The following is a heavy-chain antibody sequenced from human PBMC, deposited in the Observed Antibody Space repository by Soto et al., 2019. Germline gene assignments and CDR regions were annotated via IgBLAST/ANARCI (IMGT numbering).Heavy chain of an antibody. CDR2: ISSNGGST. J-gene: IGHJ4*02. D-gene: IGHD5-18*01. CDR3: VIQGGVQLWLHY. CDR1: GFTFSIYA. V-gene: IGHV3-64D*06. Sequence: WGSLVISCSSSGFTFSIYAMHWVRQAPGKGLEYVSAISSNGGSTYYADSVKGRFTISRDNSKNTLYLQMSSLRAEDTAVYYCVIQGGVQLWLHYWGQGTMVTVSS.